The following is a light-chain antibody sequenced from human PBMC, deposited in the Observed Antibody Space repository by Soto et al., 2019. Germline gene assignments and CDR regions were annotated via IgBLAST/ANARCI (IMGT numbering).Light chain of an antibody. J-gene: IGLJ2*01. Sequence: QSVLTQPPSASGSPGQSVTISCTGTSSDVGGYNYVSWYQQHPGKVPKLMIYEVSKRPSGVPDRFSGSKSGNTASLTVSGLQAEDEAVYYCASWDDRLGAVIFGGGTKVTVL. CDR1: SSDVGGYNY. CDR2: EVS. V-gene: IGLV2-8*01. CDR3: ASWDDRLGAVI.